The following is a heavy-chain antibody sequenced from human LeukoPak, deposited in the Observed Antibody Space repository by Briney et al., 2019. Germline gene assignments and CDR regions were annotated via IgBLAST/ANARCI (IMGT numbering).Heavy chain of an antibody. J-gene: IGHJ4*02. CDR1: GFTVSSNY. CDR2: ISWNSGSI. Sequence: GGSLRLSCAASGFTVSSNYMSWVRQAPGKGLEWVSGISWNSGSIGYADSVKGRFTISRDNAKNSLYLQMNSLRAEDTALYYCAKETGGGYCSSTSCYTFDYWGQGTLVTVSS. CDR3: AKETGGGYCSSTSCYTFDY. D-gene: IGHD2-2*02. V-gene: IGHV3-9*01.